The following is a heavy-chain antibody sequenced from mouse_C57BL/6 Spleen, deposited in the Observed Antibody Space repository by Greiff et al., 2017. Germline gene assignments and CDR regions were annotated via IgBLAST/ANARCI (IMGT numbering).Heavy chain of an antibody. Sequence: DVKLVESGGGLVKPGGSLKLSCAASGFTFSDYGMHWVRQAPEKGLEWVAYISSGSSTIYYADTVKGRFTISRDNAKNTLFLQMTSLRSEDTAMYYCARDLVYYGNFYAMDYWGQGTSVTVSS. D-gene: IGHD2-1*01. CDR1: GFTFSDYG. CDR2: ISSGSSTI. J-gene: IGHJ4*01. CDR3: ARDLVYYGNFYAMDY. V-gene: IGHV5-17*01.